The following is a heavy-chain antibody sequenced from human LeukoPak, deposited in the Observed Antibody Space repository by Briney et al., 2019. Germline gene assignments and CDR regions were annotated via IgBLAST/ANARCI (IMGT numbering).Heavy chain of an antibody. CDR3: ARVGDCSSTSCYGRSNYYYYYMDV. Sequence: PGGSLRLSCAASGFTFSSYSMNWVRQAPGKGLEWVSSISSSSSYIYYADSVKGRFTISRDNAKNSLYLQMNSLRAEDTALYHCARVGDCSSTSCYGRSNYYYYYMDVWGKGTTVTVSS. CDR2: ISSSSSYI. J-gene: IGHJ6*03. CDR1: GFTFSSYS. V-gene: IGHV3-21*04. D-gene: IGHD2-2*03.